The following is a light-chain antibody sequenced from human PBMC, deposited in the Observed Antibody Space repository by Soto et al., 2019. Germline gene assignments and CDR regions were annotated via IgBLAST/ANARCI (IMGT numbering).Light chain of an antibody. CDR2: AAS. J-gene: IGKJ5*01. CDR3: QQLNSYLIT. CDR1: QSISSW. V-gene: IGKV1-5*01. Sequence: DIQMTQSPSTLSASVGDRVTITCRASQSISSWLAWYQQKPGKAPKLLIYAASTLHTGVPSRFSGSGSGTEFTLTISSPQPEDFATYYCQQLNSYLITFGQGTRLEIK.